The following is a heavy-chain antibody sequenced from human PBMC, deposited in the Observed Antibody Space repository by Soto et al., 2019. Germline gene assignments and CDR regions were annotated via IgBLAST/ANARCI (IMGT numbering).Heavy chain of an antibody. D-gene: IGHD4-17*01. Sequence: ASVKVSCKASGYTFTSCGISWVRQAPGQGLEWMGWISAYNGNTNYAQKLQGRVTMTTDTSTSTAYMELRSLRSDDTAVYYCARDRDYGDYVANFDYWGQGTLVTVSS. CDR3: ARDRDYGDYVANFDY. CDR1: GYTFTSCG. CDR2: ISAYNGNT. V-gene: IGHV1-18*01. J-gene: IGHJ4*02.